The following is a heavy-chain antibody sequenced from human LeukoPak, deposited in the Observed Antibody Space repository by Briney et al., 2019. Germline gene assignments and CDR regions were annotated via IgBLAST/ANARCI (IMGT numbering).Heavy chain of an antibody. CDR1: GFSFSTHS. CDR2: ISGSGGST. V-gene: IGHV3-23*01. Sequence: GGSLTLSCAASGFSFSTHSMNWVRQAPGKGLEWVSAISGSGGSTYYADSVKGRFTISRDNSKNTLYLQMNSLRAEDTAVYYCAKFGSSGLYFDYWGQGTLVTVSS. J-gene: IGHJ4*02. D-gene: IGHD3-22*01. CDR3: AKFGSSGLYFDY.